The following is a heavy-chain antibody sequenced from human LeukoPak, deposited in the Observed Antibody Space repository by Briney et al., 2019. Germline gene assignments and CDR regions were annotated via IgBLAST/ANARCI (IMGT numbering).Heavy chain of an antibody. Sequence: SETLSLTCTVSGGSISSGSYYWSWIRQPAGKGLEWIGRIYTSGSTSYNPSLKSRVTISVDTSKNQFSLKLSSVTAADTAVYYCARAGDYGDYNDYMDVWGKGTTVTVSS. CDR1: GGSISSGSYY. J-gene: IGHJ6*03. CDR3: ARAGDYGDYNDYMDV. CDR2: IYTSGST. D-gene: IGHD4-17*01. V-gene: IGHV4-61*02.